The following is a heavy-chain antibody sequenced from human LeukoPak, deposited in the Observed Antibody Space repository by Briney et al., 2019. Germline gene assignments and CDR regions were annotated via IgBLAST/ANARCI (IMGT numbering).Heavy chain of an antibody. Sequence: ASVKVSCKASGYTFTGYYMHWVRQAPGKGLEWMGGFDPEDGETIYAQKFQGRVTMTEDTSTDTAYMELSSLRSEDTAVYYCARSGIVGATSFDYWGQGTLVTVSS. V-gene: IGHV1-24*01. D-gene: IGHD1-26*01. J-gene: IGHJ4*02. CDR2: FDPEDGET. CDR3: ARSGIVGATSFDY. CDR1: GYTFTGYY.